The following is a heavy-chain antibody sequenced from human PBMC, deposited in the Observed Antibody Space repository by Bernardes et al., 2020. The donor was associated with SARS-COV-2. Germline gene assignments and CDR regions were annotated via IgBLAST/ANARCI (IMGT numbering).Heavy chain of an antibody. CDR1: GFTFDDYA. J-gene: IGHJ4*02. V-gene: IGHV3-9*01. CDR2: ISWNSGSI. CDR3: AKDTGVPGY. Sequence: GGSLRLSCAASGFTFDDYAMHWVRQAPGKGLEWVSGISWNSGSIGYADSVKGRFTISRDNAKNSLYLQMNSLRAEDTALYYCAKDTGVPGYWGQGTLVTVSS.